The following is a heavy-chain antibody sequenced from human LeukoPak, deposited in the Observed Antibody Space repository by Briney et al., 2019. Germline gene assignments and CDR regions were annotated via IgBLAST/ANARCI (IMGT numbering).Heavy chain of an antibody. CDR1: GGSISSDSYY. D-gene: IGHD2-2*01. V-gene: IGHV4-39*02. Sequence: PSETLSLTCTVSGGSISSDSYYWAWIRQPPGKGLEWIASIYYSGSTYYNPSLKSRVTISVDTSKNHFSLKLSSVTAADTAVYYCATFRGTSFYGMDVWGQGTTVTVSS. CDR2: IYYSGST. CDR3: ATFRGTSFYGMDV. J-gene: IGHJ6*02.